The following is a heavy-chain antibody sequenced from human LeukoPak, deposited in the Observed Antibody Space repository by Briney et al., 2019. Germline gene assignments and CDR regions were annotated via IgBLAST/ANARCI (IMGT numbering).Heavy chain of an antibody. Sequence: ASVKVSCKASGYGFTSVGITWVRRAPGQGLEWMGWISPYNDNTRYAQKFQGRVAITTDTSTTTAYMELRGLRFNDTAVYYCARAGSDSGWYFDYWGQGTLVTVSS. V-gene: IGHV1-18*01. CDR1: GYGFTSVG. CDR2: ISPYNDNT. D-gene: IGHD6-19*01. J-gene: IGHJ4*02. CDR3: ARAGSDSGWYFDY.